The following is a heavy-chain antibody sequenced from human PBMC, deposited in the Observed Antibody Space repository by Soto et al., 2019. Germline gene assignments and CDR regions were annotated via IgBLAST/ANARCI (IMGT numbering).Heavy chain of an antibody. CDR1: GFSLSNARMG. CDR3: ARTVRYSSGWSASYYFDY. Sequence: QVTLKESGPVLVNPTETLTLTCTVSGFSLSNARMGVSWIRQPPGKALEWLAHIFSNDEKSYSTSLKSRLTISKDTSKSQVVLTMTNMDPVDTATYYCARTVRYSSGWSASYYFDYWGQGTLVTVSS. D-gene: IGHD6-19*01. CDR2: IFSNDEK. V-gene: IGHV2-26*01. J-gene: IGHJ4*02.